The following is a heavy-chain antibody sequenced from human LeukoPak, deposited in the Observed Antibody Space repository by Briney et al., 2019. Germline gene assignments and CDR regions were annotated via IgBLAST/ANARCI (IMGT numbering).Heavy chain of an antibody. Sequence: SETLSLTCAVYGGSFSGYYWSWIRQPPGKGLEWIGEINHSGSTNYNPSLKSRVTISVDTSKNQFSLKLSSVTAADTAVYYCASPYSSGWYLWSFGDAFDIWGQGTMVTVSS. J-gene: IGHJ3*02. CDR1: GGSFSGYY. CDR3: ASPYSSGWYLWSFGDAFDI. CDR2: INHSGST. D-gene: IGHD6-19*01. V-gene: IGHV4-34*01.